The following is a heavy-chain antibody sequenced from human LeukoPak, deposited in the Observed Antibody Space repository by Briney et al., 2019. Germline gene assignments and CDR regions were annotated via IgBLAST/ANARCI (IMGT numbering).Heavy chain of an antibody. Sequence: ASVKVSCKASGYTFTGYYMHWVRQAPGQGLEWMGWINPNSGGTNYAQKFQGRVTMTRDTSISTAYMELSRLRSDDTAVYYCAKGRKGGRGDAYHVWGQGTRVTVSS. J-gene: IGHJ3*01. D-gene: IGHD1-14*01. CDR1: GYTFTGYY. CDR3: AKGRKGGRGDAYHV. CDR2: INPNSGGT. V-gene: IGHV1-2*02.